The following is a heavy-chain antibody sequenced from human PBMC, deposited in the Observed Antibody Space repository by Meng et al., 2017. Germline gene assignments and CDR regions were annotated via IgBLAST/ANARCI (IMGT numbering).Heavy chain of an antibody. CDR1: GFTFSSYW. Sequence: GSLKISCAASGFTFSSYWMHWVRQAPGKGLVWVSRINRDGSSTSYADSVKGRFTISRDNAKNTLYLQMNSRRAEDTALYYCARSEPYYYYGMDVWGQGTTVTVSS. CDR2: INRDGSST. CDR3: ARSEPYYYYGMDV. J-gene: IGHJ6*02. V-gene: IGHV3-74*01.